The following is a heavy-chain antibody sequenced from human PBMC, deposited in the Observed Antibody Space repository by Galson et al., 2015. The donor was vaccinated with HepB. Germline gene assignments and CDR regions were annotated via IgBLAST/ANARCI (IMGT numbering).Heavy chain of an antibody. V-gene: IGHV3-48*02. CDR3: ARSLGRRGVDPQPYYFDY. Sequence: SLRLSCAASGFTFSSYGMSWVRQAPGKGLEWVSYISTGSSTKYYADSVKGRLTISRDNAKSSLYLQLNSLRDKDTAVYYCARSLGRRGVDPQPYYFDYWGQGTLVTVSS. D-gene: IGHD3-10*01. CDR1: GFTFSSYG. CDR2: ISTGSSTK. J-gene: IGHJ4*02.